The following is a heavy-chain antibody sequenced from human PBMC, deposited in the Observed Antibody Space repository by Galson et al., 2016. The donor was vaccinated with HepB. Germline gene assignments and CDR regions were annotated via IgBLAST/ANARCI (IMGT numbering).Heavy chain of an antibody. V-gene: IGHV1-69*13. CDR1: GGTLNNYA. J-gene: IGHJ2*01. D-gene: IGHD1-1*01. CDR2: IIPAFGTP. Sequence: SVKVSCKASGGTLNNYAFSWTRQAPGQGLEWMGGIIPAFGTPTYAQKFQGRLTISASEFTSTGYMELNSLRSEDTAVYYCARGLGKFWYLDLWGRGTLVTVSS. CDR3: ARGLGKFWYLDL.